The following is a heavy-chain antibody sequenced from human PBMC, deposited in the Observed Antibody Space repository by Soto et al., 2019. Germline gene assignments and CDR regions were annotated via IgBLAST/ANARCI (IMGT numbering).Heavy chain of an antibody. CDR3: ARQRTTVVTQAYFDH. D-gene: IGHD2-21*02. CDR1: GDSISSSTYY. V-gene: IGHV4-39*01. Sequence: SETLSLTCTVSGDSISSSTYYWGWIRQSPGKGLEWIGNIHYSGSTYYNPSLKSRVTISVDTYKNQFSLKLSSVTAADTAVYYCARQRTTVVTQAYFDHWGQGALVTVSS. J-gene: IGHJ4*02. CDR2: IHYSGST.